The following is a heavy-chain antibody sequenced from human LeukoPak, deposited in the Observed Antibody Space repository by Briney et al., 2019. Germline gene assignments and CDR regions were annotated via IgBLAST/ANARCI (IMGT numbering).Heavy chain of an antibody. D-gene: IGHD3-3*01. V-gene: IGHV4-39*01. Sequence: SETLSLTCTVSGGSISSSSVYCGCIRQPRGECLDWIGGIYYSGSTYYNEYLKRRVTISVDTSKNQFSLKLSSVTAADTAVYYCARQHYDFSNGYFNWLDSWGQGPLVTVSA. CDR3: ARQHYDFSNGYFNWLDS. CDR2: IYYSGST. CDR1: GGSISSSSVY. J-gene: IGHJ5*01.